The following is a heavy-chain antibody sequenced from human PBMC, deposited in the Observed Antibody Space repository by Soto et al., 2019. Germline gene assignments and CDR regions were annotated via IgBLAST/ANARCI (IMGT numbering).Heavy chain of an antibody. CDR3: ARSEDTIFFDY. V-gene: IGHV1-3*01. Sequence: VASVKVSCKASGYTFTSYAMHWVRQAPGQRLEWMGWINAGNGNTRYSQKFQGRVTITRDTSASTAYMELSSLRSEDTAVYYCARSEDTIFFDYWGQGTLVTVS. CDR2: INAGNGNT. J-gene: IGHJ4*02. CDR1: GYTFTSYA. D-gene: IGHD3-3*01.